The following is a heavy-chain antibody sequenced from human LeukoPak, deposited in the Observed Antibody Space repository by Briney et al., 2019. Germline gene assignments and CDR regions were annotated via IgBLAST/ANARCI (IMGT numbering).Heavy chain of an antibody. D-gene: IGHD1-26*01. Sequence: PGGSLRLSCAASGFTFSSYSMNWVRQAPGKGLEWVSSISGSSSYIYYADSVKGRFTISRDNAKNSLYLQMNSLRAEDTAVYYCARDDSGSHPLYYMDVWGKGTTVTVSS. CDR3: ARDDSGSHPLYYMDV. J-gene: IGHJ6*03. CDR2: ISGSSSYI. CDR1: GFTFSSYS. V-gene: IGHV3-21*01.